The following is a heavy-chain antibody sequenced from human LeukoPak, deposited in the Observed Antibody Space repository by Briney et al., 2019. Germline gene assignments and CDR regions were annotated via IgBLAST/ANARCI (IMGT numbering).Heavy chain of an antibody. CDR1: GDSISSYY. CDR3: ARHNGYSSGWFHY. CDR2: IYYSGST. Sequence: PSETLSLTCTVSGDSISSYYWSWIRQPPGKGLEWIGYIYYSGSTNYNPSLKSRVTISVDTSKNQFSLKLSSVTAADTAVYYCARHNGYSSGWFHYWVQGTLVTVSS. D-gene: IGHD6-19*01. V-gene: IGHV4-59*08. J-gene: IGHJ4*02.